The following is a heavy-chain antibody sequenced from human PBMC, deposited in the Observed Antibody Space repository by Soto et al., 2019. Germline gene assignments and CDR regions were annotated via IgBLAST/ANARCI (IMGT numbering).Heavy chain of an antibody. J-gene: IGHJ3*01. D-gene: IGHD1-26*01. V-gene: IGHV1-18*01. CDR1: GYTFINYG. CDR3: ARWSAIVGGAEALDV. Sequence: QVQLVQSGAEVKKPGASVRVACKTSGYTFINYGITWVRQSPGQGREWMGWLSAYNGGTSSSEMLLDRFTMTTDTSTNTVYMDLRSLTSDDTAVYYCARWSAIVGGAEALDVWGQGTMVIVSS. CDR2: LSAYNGGT.